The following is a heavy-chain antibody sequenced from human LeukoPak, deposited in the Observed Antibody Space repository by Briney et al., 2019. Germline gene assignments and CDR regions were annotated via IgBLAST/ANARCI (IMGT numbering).Heavy chain of an antibody. CDR2: IYPGDSDT. J-gene: IGHJ4*02. D-gene: IGHD6-19*01. Sequence: WEALKISWEGSGYSFTSYWSGWVRQMPGKGLGWMGIIYPGDSDTRYSPSFQGQVTISAAKSISTAYLQWSSLKASDTAMYYCARFAKLAVAGSFDYWGQGTLVTVSS. CDR3: ARFAKLAVAGSFDY. CDR1: GYSFTSYW. V-gene: IGHV5-51*01.